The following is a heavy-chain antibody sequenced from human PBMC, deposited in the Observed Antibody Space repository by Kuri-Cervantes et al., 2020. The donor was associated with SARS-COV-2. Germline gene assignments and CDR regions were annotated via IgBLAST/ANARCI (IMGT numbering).Heavy chain of an antibody. Sequence: ESLKISCTVSGASLSDPMSHYYWNWIRLTPGKGLEWIGYIFHTGSNSQNPSLKSRVTNSLDTSKNQFSLSLNSVTPADTAVYYCATKLFGEHWFDPWGQGILVTVSS. D-gene: IGHD3-10*01. CDR3: ATKLFGEHWFDP. CDR2: IFHTGSN. V-gene: IGHV4-61*01. J-gene: IGHJ5*02. CDR1: GASLSDPMSHYY.